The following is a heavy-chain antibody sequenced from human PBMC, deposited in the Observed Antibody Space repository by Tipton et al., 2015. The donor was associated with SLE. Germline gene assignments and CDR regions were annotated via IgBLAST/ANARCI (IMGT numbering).Heavy chain of an antibody. CDR3: ARRHYSGPFDS. D-gene: IGHD5-12*01. CDR1: GVSINDYY. Sequence: TLSLTCTVSGVSINDYYWGWIRQPPGKGLEWIGSIFYTGSTYYNPSLKSRVSFSIDTSKHQFSLKLNSVTAADTAVYYCARRHYSGPFDSWGQGTLVTVSS. V-gene: IGHV4-39*07. J-gene: IGHJ4*02. CDR2: IFYTGST.